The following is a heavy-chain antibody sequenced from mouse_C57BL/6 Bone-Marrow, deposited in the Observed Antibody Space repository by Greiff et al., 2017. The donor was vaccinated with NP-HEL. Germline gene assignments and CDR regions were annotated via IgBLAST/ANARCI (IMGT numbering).Heavy chain of an antibody. V-gene: IGHV1-55*01. CDR1: GYTFTSYW. CDR2: IYPGSGST. D-gene: IGHD2-5*01. Sequence: VQLQQPGAELVKPGASVKMSCKASGYTFTSYWINWVKQRPGQGLEWIGDIYPGSGSTNYNEKFKSKATLTVDTSSSTAYMQLRSLASEDSAVYYSARRNSNYSWFAYWGQGTLVTVSA. J-gene: IGHJ3*01. CDR3: ARRNSNYSWFAY.